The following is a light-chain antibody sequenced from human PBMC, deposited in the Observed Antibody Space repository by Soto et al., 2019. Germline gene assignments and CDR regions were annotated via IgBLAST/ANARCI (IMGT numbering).Light chain of an antibody. CDR1: QNIRTY. CDR3: QQGHSTPYT. V-gene: IGKV1-39*01. CDR2: SAS. J-gene: IGKJ2*01. Sequence: DIQMTQCPSTLPASVGGSVTITSRASQNIRTYLNWYQQKTGRDPKLLIHSASALPSGVPSRCSGSGSGTEFTLTMSGLQPEDFATYYCQQGHSTPYTFGQGTKVDIK.